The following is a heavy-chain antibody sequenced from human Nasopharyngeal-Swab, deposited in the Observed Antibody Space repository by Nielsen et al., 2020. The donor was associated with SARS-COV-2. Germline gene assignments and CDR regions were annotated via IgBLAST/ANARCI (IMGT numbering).Heavy chain of an antibody. J-gene: IGHJ6*03. CDR2: INSDGSST. Sequence: WIRQPPGKGLVWVSRINSDGSSTSYADSVKGRFTISRDNAKNTLYPQMNSLRAEDTAVYYCARVEAGGEWELLPYYYYYMDVWGKGTTVTVSS. CDR3: ARVEAGGEWELLPYYYYYMDV. D-gene: IGHD1-26*01. V-gene: IGHV3-74*01.